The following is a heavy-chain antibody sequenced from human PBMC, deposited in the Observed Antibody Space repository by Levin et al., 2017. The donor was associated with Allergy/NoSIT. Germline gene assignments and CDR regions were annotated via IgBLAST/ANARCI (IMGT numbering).Heavy chain of an antibody. Sequence: GESLKISCKASGYTFTSYAMNWVRQAPGQGLEWMGWINTNTGNPTYAQGFTGRFVFSLDTSVSTAYLQISSLKAEDTAVYYCAREGWLGIFDYWGQGTLVTVSS. D-gene: IGHD6-19*01. V-gene: IGHV7-4-1*02. CDR1: GYTFTSYA. J-gene: IGHJ4*02. CDR3: AREGWLGIFDY. CDR2: INTNTGNP.